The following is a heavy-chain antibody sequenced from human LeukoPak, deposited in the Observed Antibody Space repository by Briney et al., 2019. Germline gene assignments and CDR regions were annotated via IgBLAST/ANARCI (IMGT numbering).Heavy chain of an antibody. Sequence: GASVKLSFKASGYTFTIYYMHWVRQAPGQGLEWMGIINPSGGSTSYSQKFQGRVTMTRDTSTSTFYMELSSLRSEDTAVYYCASGMTTVTTGAALTFGYWGQGTLVTVAS. CDR2: INPSGGST. J-gene: IGHJ4*02. CDR3: ASGMTTVTTGAALTFGY. CDR1: GYTFTIYY. V-gene: IGHV1-46*01. D-gene: IGHD4-17*01.